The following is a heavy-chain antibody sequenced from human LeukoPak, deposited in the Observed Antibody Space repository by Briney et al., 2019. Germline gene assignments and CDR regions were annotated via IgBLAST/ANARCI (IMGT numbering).Heavy chain of an antibody. CDR2: ISVYNGHT. V-gene: IGHV1-18*01. Sequence: GGSVNVSCKASGYSFTTYGISWVRQAPGQGLEWMGWISVYNGHTNYAQKLQGRVTMTTDTSTSTAYMELRSLTSDDTAVYYCARNGSGSYGYWGQGTLVIVSS. CDR1: GYSFTTYG. J-gene: IGHJ4*02. CDR3: ARNGSGSYGY. D-gene: IGHD3-10*01.